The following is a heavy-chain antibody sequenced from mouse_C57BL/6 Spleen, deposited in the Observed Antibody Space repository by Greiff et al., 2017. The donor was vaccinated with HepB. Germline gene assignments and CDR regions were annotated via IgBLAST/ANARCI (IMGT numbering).Heavy chain of an antibody. V-gene: IGHV5-17*01. CDR1: GFTFSDYG. J-gene: IGHJ4*01. CDR2: ISSGSSTI. Sequence: DVQLVESGGGLVKPGGSLKLSCAASGFTFSDYGMHWVRQAPEKGLEWVAYISSGSSTIYYADTVKGRFTISRDNAKNTLFLQMTSLRSEDTAMYYCARRVTTVVAPSMDYWGQGTSVTVSS. D-gene: IGHD1-1*01. CDR3: ARRVTTVVAPSMDY.